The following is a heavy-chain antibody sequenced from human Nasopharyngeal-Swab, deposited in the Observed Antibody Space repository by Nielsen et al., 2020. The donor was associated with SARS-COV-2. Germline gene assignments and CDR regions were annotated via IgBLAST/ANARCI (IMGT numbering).Heavy chain of an antibody. Sequence: LSLTCAASGFTFSTYGMHWVRQAPGKGLEWVSMIWFDGSKKHYADSVKGRFTISRDYSKNTLFLEMNSLTAEDTAIYYCAREEMYYFDSWGQGTLVTVSS. J-gene: IGHJ4*02. CDR2: IWFDGSKK. V-gene: IGHV3-33*01. CDR1: GFTFSTYG. D-gene: IGHD5-24*01. CDR3: AREEMYYFDS.